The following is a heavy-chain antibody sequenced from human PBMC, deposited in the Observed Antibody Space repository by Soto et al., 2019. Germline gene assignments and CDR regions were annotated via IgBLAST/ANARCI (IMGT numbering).Heavy chain of an antibody. Sequence: QVQLVQSGSELKKPGASVKVSCKASGYTFTGYAMHWVRQAPGERLEWMGWINAGNGNTKYSQKFQGRFTITWDTSASTGYLELSSLRSEDTAVYYCAKGEGSYCRGGSCYYFDYWGQGTLVTVSS. CDR2: INAGNGNT. CDR1: GYTFTGYA. CDR3: AKGEGSYCRGGSCYYFDY. V-gene: IGHV1-3*01. J-gene: IGHJ4*02. D-gene: IGHD2-15*01.